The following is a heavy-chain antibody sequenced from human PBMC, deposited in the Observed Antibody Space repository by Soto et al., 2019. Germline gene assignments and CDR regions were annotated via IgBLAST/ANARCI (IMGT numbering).Heavy chain of an antibody. CDR2: ISWNSGTV. V-gene: IGHV3-9*01. J-gene: IGHJ3*02. Sequence: EIQLAESGGGLVQPGRSLRLSCEGSGFRFDDFAMHWVRQTPGKGLEWVSGISWNSGTVAYADSVKGRFTISRDNAKNSLHLKMNSLRAEATALYYCAKDRRPIAVAGAIDNWGQGTMVTVSS. CDR1: GFRFDDFA. CDR3: AKDRRPIAVAGAIDN. D-gene: IGHD6-19*01.